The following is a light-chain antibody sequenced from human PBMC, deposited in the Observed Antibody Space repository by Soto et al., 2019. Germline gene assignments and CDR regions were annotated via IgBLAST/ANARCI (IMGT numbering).Light chain of an antibody. Sequence: DIVMTQSPDSLAVSVCERATINCKASHTFLYSSNNKNYLAWYQQKPGQPPKLLIYWASTRESGVPDRFSGSGSGTEFTLTISSLQSEDFAVYYCQQYNNWPGTFGQGTKVDIK. CDR2: WAS. CDR3: QQYNNWPGT. V-gene: IGKV4-1*01. J-gene: IGKJ1*01. CDR1: HTFLYSSNNKNY.